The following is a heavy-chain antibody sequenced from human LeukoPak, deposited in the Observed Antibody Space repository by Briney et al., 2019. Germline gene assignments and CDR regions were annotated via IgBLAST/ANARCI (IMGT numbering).Heavy chain of an antibody. CDR2: INHSGNT. Sequence: SETPSLTCAVYGGSFSGYYWSWIRQPPGKGLVWIGEINHSGNTNYNPSLKSRVTISVDTSKKQFSLNLSSVTAVDTAVYYCATVYSGYDVVGEDYWGQGTLVTVSS. CDR1: GGSFSGYY. D-gene: IGHD5-12*01. CDR3: ATVYSGYDVVGEDY. J-gene: IGHJ4*02. V-gene: IGHV4-34*01.